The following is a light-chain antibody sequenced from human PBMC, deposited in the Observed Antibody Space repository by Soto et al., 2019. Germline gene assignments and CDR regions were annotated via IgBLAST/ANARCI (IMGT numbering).Light chain of an antibody. J-gene: IGLJ2*01. V-gene: IGLV2-14*01. CDR3: SSYTSSSTVV. CDR1: SSDVGAYNF. CDR2: DVS. Sequence: QSALTQPASVSGSPGQSITISCTGTSSDVGAYNFVSWYQQRPGKAPKLIISDVSDRPSGVSNRFSGSKFGNTASLTISGLQADDEADYYCSSYTSSSTVVFGGGTKVTVL.